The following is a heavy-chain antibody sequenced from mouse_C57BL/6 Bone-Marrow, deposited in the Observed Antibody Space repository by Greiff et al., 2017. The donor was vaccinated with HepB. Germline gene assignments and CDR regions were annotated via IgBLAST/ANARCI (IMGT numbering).Heavy chain of an antibody. Sequence: EVMLVESGGGLVKPGGSLKLSCAASGFTFSDYGMHWVRQAPEKGLEWVAYISSGSSTIYYADTVKGRFTISRDNDKNTLFLQMTSLRSEDTAMYYCATNGSPWFAYWGQGTLVTVSA. D-gene: IGHD1-1*01. CDR3: ATNGSPWFAY. CDR1: GFTFSDYG. CDR2: ISSGSSTI. J-gene: IGHJ3*01. V-gene: IGHV5-17*01.